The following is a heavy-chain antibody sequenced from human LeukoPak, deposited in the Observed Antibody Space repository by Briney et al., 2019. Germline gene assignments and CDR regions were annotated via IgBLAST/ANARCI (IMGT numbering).Heavy chain of an antibody. Sequence: ASETLSLTCTVSGYSISSGYYWGWIRQPPGKGLEWIGSIYHSGYPYYNPSLKSRVTMSVDTSKNLFSLELTSVTAADTAVYYCARTQSSGIVGATTQFDYWGQGTLVTVSS. CDR3: ARTQSSGIVGATTQFDY. CDR2: IYHSGYP. J-gene: IGHJ4*02. V-gene: IGHV4-38-2*02. CDR1: GYSISSGYY. D-gene: IGHD1-26*01.